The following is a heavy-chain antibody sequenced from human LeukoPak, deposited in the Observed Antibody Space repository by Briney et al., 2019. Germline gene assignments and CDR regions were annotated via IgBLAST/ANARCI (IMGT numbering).Heavy chain of an antibody. Sequence: PGGSLRLSCAASGFTFSSYSFHWVRQAPGKGLHWLAIISYDGSHQYYADSVKGRFTISRDISKNTLYLQMNTLRTEDTAVYYCARGIATAGPFGYFDYWGQGILVTVSS. J-gene: IGHJ4*02. V-gene: IGHV3-30*14. CDR1: GFTFSSYS. CDR3: ARGIATAGPFGYFDY. D-gene: IGHD6-19*01. CDR2: ISYDGSHQ.